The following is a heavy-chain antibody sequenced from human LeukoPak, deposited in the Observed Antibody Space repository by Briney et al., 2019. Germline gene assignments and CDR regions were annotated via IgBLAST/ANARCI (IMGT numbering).Heavy chain of an antibody. D-gene: IGHD2-15*01. CDR1: GFTVSSNY. CDR2: IYSGGST. V-gene: IGHV3-66*01. J-gene: IGHJ4*02. CDR3: ARGTWWIDY. Sequence: PGGSLRLSCAASGFTVSSNYMSWVRQAPGKGLEWVSVIYSGGSTYYADSVKGRITISRDNAKNSVYLQMNSLRAEDTAVYYCARGTWWIDYWGQGTLVTVSS.